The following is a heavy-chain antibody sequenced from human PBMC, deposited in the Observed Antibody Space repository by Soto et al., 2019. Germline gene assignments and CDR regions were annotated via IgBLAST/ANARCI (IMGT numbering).Heavy chain of an antibody. V-gene: IGHV3-48*02. CDR1: GLTSSNRG. CDR2: IRPSGTTR. CDR3: ARVEGPTVATMFFDY. J-gene: IGHJ4*02. Sequence: PGGPLSLPSAPLGLTSSNRGMIRAGQAQGKGLEWVSYIRPSGTTRYYADSVKGRFTLSRDNAHNSLYLQMDSLRDEDTAVYYCARVEGPTVATMFFDYWGQGTPVTVSS. D-gene: IGHD5-12*01.